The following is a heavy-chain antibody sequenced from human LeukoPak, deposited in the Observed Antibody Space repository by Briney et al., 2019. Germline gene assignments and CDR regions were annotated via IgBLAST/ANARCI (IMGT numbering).Heavy chain of an antibody. D-gene: IGHD3-22*01. CDR3: ARGDTMIGSDY. Sequence: GSSVKVSCKASGGTFSSYAISWVRQAPGQGLEWMGRIILILGIANYAQKFQGSVTITADKSTSTAYMELSSLRSEDTAVYYCARGDTMIGSDYWGQGTLVTVSS. CDR2: IILILGIA. J-gene: IGHJ4*02. V-gene: IGHV1-69*04. CDR1: GGTFSSYA.